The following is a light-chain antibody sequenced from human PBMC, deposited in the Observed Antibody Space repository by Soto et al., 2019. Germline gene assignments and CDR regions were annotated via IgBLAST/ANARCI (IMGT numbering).Light chain of an antibody. CDR2: DAS. V-gene: IGKV3-11*01. Sequence: EIVLTQSPAALSLSPGERATLSCRASQSVSNYLAWYQQRPGRAPRLLIYDASHRATGIPARFSGSGSGTDFTLTISSLQPEDFATYYCQQSYSTPTFGQGTKVEIK. CDR3: QQSYSTPT. J-gene: IGKJ1*01. CDR1: QSVSNY.